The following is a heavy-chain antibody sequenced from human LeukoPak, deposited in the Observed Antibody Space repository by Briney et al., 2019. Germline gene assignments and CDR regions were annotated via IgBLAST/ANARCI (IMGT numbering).Heavy chain of an antibody. CDR2: IYYSGST. CDR3: ARSSGYSWSFDY. CDR1: GGSISSGGYY. J-gene: IGHJ4*02. V-gene: IGHV4-31*03. D-gene: IGHD3-22*01. Sequence: PSETLSLTCTVSGGSISSGGYYWSWIRQHPGKGLEWIGYIYYSGSTYYNPSLKSRVTISVDTSKNQFSLKLSSVTAADTAVYYCARSSGYSWSFDYWGQRTLVTVSS.